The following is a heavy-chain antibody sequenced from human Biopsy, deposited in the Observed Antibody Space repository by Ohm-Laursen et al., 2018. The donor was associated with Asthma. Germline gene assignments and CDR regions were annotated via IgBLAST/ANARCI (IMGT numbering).Heavy chain of an antibody. Sequence: FLRLSCSASGFTFSSFGIHWVRQAPGKGLEWVAVISYDGSDKYYADSVKGRFTISRDNSKNTLYLQMNSLRAEDTAVYYCAKGHGDYVFPYFQHWGQGTLVTVSS. CDR3: AKGHGDYVFPYFQH. J-gene: IGHJ1*01. CDR1: GFTFSSFG. CDR2: ISYDGSDK. V-gene: IGHV3-30*18. D-gene: IGHD4-17*01.